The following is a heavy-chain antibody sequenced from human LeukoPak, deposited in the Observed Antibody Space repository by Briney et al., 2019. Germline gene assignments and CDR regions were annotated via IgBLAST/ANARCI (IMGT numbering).Heavy chain of an antibody. CDR2: IFYSGST. D-gene: IGHD3-10*01. Sequence: SETLSLTCTVSGGSISNYYWGWIRQPPGKGLEWIGNIFYSGSTYYNPSLKSRVTISVDTSKNQFSLKLSSVTVADTAVYYCARRVRGVNDAFDIWGQRTMVTVSS. CDR1: GGSISNYY. J-gene: IGHJ3*02. CDR3: ARRVRGVNDAFDI. V-gene: IGHV4-59*08.